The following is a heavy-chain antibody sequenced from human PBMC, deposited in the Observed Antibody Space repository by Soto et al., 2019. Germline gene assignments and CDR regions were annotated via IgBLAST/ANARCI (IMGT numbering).Heavy chain of an antibody. D-gene: IGHD1-26*01. V-gene: IGHV1-3*01. CDR2: INAGNGNT. J-gene: IGHJ2*01. Sequence: QVQLVQSGAEVKKPGASVKVSCKASGYTFTSYAMHWVRQAPGQRLEWMGWINAGNGNTKYSQKFQGRVTITRDTSASTAYMELSSLRSEDTAVYYCARGGSLYGYFELWGRGTLVTVSS. CDR3: ARGGSLYGYFEL. CDR1: GYTFTSYA.